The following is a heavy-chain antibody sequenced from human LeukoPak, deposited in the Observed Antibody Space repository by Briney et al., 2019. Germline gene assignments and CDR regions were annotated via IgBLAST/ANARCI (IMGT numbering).Heavy chain of an antibody. CDR3: AKGDYDFWSGCYIDP. D-gene: IGHD3-3*01. V-gene: IGHV3-23*01. CDR2: ISGSGGST. J-gene: IGHJ5*02. CDR1: GFTFSSYA. Sequence: GGSLRLSCAASGFTFSSYAMSWVRQAPGKGLEWASAISGSGGSTYYADSVKGRFTISRDNSKNTLYLQMNSLRAEDTAVYYCAKGDYDFWSGCYIDPWGQGTLVTVSS.